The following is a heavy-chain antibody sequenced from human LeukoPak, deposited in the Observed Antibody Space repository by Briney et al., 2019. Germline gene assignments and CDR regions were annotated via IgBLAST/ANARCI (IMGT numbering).Heavy chain of an antibody. Sequence: VKVSSKTSGHTCIGYYIHWVRQAPGQGLEWMGTINHNSGDTNYAQNFQGRVTMTRDTSISTAYMELSRLRFDDTAVYYGARARSGTYEFWGQGTLVTVSS. CDR1: GHTCIGYY. CDR3: ARARSGTYEF. J-gene: IGHJ4*02. CDR2: INHNSGDT. D-gene: IGHD2-8*01. V-gene: IGHV1-2*02.